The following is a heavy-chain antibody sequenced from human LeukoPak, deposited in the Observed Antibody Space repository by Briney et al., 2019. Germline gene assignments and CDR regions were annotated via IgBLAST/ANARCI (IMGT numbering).Heavy chain of an antibody. D-gene: IGHD1-26*01. V-gene: IGHV1-69*06. CDR2: IIPIFGTA. J-gene: IGHJ4*02. Sequence: ASVKVSCKASGGTFSSYAISWVRQAPGQGLDWMGGIIPIFGTANYAQKFQGRVTITADKSTSTAYMELSSLRSEDTAVYYCARGYSGGYLGYWGQGTLVTVSS. CDR1: GGTFSSYA. CDR3: ARGYSGGYLGY.